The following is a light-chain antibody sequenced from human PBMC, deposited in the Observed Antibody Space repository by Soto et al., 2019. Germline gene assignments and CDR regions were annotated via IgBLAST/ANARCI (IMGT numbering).Light chain of an antibody. Sequence: EIVLTQSPATLSLSPGERATLSCRASQSISSFLAWYQQKPGQAPRLLIYDASNRATGIPARFSGSGSGTDFTLTISGLEPEDFAVYYCQQRDDWSSVTFGGGTRVEIK. CDR3: QQRDDWSSVT. CDR2: DAS. J-gene: IGKJ4*01. CDR1: QSISSF. V-gene: IGKV3-11*01.